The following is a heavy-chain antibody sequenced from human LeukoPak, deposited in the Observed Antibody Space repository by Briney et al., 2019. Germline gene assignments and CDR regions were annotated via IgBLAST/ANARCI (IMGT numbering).Heavy chain of an antibody. CDR2: IYWDDDR. D-gene: IGHD2-21*01. CDR3: ANRSDSHFDS. V-gene: IGHV2-5*02. J-gene: IGHJ4*02. Sequence: SGPTLVKPSQTLTLTCTFSGLSLTTSGVAVGWIRQPPVKALEWLALIYWDDDRRYNAALKNRLTVTKDTAKKQVVLTLTNMDPVDTATYFCANRSDSHFDSWGQGILVTVSS. CDR1: GLSLTTSGVA.